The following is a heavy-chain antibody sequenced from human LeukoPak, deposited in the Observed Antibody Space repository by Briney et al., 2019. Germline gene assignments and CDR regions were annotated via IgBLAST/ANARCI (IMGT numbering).Heavy chain of an antibody. Sequence: GGSLRLSCAASGLTFREYAMTRVRQASGKGLEWVSSISAGDDSTYYADSVKGRFTISRDISKNTVFLQMNSLRAEDTAVYYCAKDSVLIPTGWFDPWGQGTLVTVSS. CDR1: GLTFREYA. CDR3: AKDSVLIPTGWFDP. D-gene: IGHD3-9*01. J-gene: IGHJ5*02. CDR2: ISAGDDST. V-gene: IGHV3-23*01.